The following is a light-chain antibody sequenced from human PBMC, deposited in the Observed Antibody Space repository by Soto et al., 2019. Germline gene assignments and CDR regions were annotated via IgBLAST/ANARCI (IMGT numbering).Light chain of an antibody. CDR3: QQSYSTLRT. V-gene: IGKV3-20*01. CDR2: GAS. J-gene: IGKJ1*01. CDR1: QSVSSSY. Sequence: ENVLTQSPGTLSLSPGERATLSCRASQSVSSSYLAWYQQKPGQAPRLLIYGASSRATGIPDRFSGSGSGTDFTLTISSLQPEDFATYYCQQSYSTLRTFGQGTKVDIK.